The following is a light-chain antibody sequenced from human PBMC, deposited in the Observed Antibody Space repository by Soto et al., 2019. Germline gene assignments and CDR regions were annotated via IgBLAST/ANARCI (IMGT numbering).Light chain of an antibody. CDR1: SSNIGSNY. J-gene: IGLJ2*01. CDR3: AAWDDSLSGVV. CDR2: RNN. V-gene: IGLV1-47*01. Sequence: QSALTQPPSASGTPGQRVTISCSGSSSNIGSNYVYWYQQLPGTAPKLLIYRNNQRPSGVPDRFSGSKSGTSASLAISGLRSEDEADDYCAAWDDSLSGVVFGGGTKLTVL.